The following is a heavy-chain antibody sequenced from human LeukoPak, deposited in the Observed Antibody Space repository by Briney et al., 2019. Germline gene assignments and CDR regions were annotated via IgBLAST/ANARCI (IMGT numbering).Heavy chain of an antibody. CDR2: IYYSGST. Sequence: SETLSLTCAVYGESFSGYNWSWIRQPPGKRLEWMGNIYYSGSTNYNPSLKSRVTISVETSKNQSSLELSSVTAADTAVYYCARVAGSSSRQRFGPWGQGTLVTVSS. V-gene: IGHV4-59*01. J-gene: IGHJ5*02. CDR3: ARVAGSSSRQRFGP. D-gene: IGHD6-13*01. CDR1: GESFSGYN.